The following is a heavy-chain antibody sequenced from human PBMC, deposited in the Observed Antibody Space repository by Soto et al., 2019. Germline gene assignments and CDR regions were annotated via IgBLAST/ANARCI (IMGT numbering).Heavy chain of an antibody. V-gene: IGHV1-2*02. CDR1: GPTFIAYY. CDR2: IDPKSGGT. D-gene: IGHD5-12*01. Sequence: QLVQSGAEVNKPGASVRVSCKTSGPTFIAYYIHWVRQAPGQGLEWMGWIDPKSGGTTYEQKFLGRVTMTRDTYINTAYMDLNRLTSDDTAVYYCARVSVDVPEWGQGTLITVSS. CDR3: ARVSVDVPE. J-gene: IGHJ4*02.